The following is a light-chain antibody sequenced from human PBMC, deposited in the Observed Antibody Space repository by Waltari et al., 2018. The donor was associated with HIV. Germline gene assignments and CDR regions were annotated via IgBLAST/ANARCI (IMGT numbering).Light chain of an antibody. V-gene: IGLV2-14*02. CDR2: EVN. Sequence: HSALTQPASVSGSPGQSITISCTRTSNDVGGFDLVSWYQHHPGKAPKLIIFEVNKRPSGVSNRFSGSKSGNTASLTVSGLQAEDDGHYFCTSYVDNFGVLFGGGTKLAVL. CDR3: TSYVDNFGVL. CDR1: SNDVGGFDL. J-gene: IGLJ2*01.